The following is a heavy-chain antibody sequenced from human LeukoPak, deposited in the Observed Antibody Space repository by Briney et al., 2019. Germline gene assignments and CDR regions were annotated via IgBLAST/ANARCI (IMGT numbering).Heavy chain of an antibody. V-gene: IGHV1-18*01. D-gene: IGHD3-22*01. CDR1: GYTFTSYG. J-gene: IGHJ3*02. CDR2: ISAYNGNT. Sequence: ASVKVSCKASGYTFTSYGISWVRQAPGQGLEWMGWISAYNGNTNCAQKLQGRVTMTTDTSTSTAYMELRSLRSDDAAVYYCARRTYYYDSSPKAFDIWGQGTMVTVSS. CDR3: ARRTYYYDSSPKAFDI.